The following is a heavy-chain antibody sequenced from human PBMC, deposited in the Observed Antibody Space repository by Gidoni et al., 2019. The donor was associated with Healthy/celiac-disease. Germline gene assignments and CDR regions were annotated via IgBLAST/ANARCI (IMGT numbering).Heavy chain of an antibody. CDR1: GLPFSSYS. J-gene: IGHJ4*02. CDR2: ISSSSSYI. D-gene: IGHD2-2*01. V-gene: IGHV3-21*01. CDR3: ARVGRGYCSSTSCYLDY. Sequence: EVQLVESGGGLVKPGGSLRLSCAASGLPFSSYSMNWVRKAPGKGLEWVSSISSSSSYIYYADSVKGRFTISRDNAKNSLYLQMNSLRAEDTAVYYCARVGRGYCSSTSCYLDYWGQGTLVTVSS.